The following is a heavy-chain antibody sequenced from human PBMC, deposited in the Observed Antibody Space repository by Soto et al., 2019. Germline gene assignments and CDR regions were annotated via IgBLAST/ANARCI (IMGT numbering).Heavy chain of an antibody. V-gene: IGHV2-26*01. CDR2: IFSNDEK. Sequence: QVTLKESGPVLVKPTETLTLTCTVSGFSLSNARMGVSWIRQPPGKALEWLAQIFSNDEKSYSTSLKSRLTIYKDTSKSQVVLTMTNMDPVDTAAYYCARLYSSSSRGVDYWGQVTMVTVSS. J-gene: IGHJ4*02. D-gene: IGHD6-6*01. CDR1: GFSLSNARMG. CDR3: ARLYSSSSRGVDY.